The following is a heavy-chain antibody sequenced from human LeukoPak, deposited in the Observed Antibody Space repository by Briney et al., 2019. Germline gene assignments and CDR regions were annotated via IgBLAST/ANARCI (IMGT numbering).Heavy chain of an antibody. CDR3: ARVREDYYDSSGYYHCHFDY. D-gene: IGHD3-22*01. CDR2: INPDSGGT. Sequence: ASVKVSCKASGYTFTGYYMHWVRQAPGQGLEWMGWINPDSGGTNYAQKFQGRVTMTRDTSISTAYMELSRLRSDDTAVYYCARVREDYYDSSGYYHCHFDYWGQGTLVTVSS. J-gene: IGHJ4*02. V-gene: IGHV1-2*02. CDR1: GYTFTGYY.